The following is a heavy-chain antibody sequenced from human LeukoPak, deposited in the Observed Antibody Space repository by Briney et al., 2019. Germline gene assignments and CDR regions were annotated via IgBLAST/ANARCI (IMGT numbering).Heavy chain of an antibody. D-gene: IGHD3-22*01. CDR3: ARERNYYDSSGSNWFDP. V-gene: IGHV4-39*07. CDR1: AGSVSNSDFH. J-gene: IGHJ5*02. Sequence: SETLSLTCTVSAGSVSNSDFHWGWVRQTPWRGLEWIGSVYYTGRADYTPSFQSRVTVSVDTSKNQFSLRLRSVTAADTAVYYCARERNYYDSSGSNWFDPWGQGTLVTVSS. CDR2: VYYTGRA.